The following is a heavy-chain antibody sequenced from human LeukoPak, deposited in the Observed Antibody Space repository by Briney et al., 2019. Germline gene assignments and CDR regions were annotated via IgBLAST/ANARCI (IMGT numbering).Heavy chain of an antibody. CDR2: IKHDGSEK. CDR1: GFTFTTYW. CDR3: ARNKRCDY. Sequence: PGGSLRLSCAVSGFTFTTYWMSWARQAPGKGLEWVANIKHDGSEKYYVDSVKGRFTISRDNAKNSLFLQMNSLRAEDTAIYYCARNKRCDYWGQGTLVTVSS. V-gene: IGHV3-7*01. D-gene: IGHD1-1*01. J-gene: IGHJ4*02.